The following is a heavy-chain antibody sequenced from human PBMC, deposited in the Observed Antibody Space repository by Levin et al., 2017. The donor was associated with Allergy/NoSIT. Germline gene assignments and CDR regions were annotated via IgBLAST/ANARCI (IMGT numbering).Heavy chain of an antibody. CDR3: ARGLLVRGIRFWFDP. J-gene: IGHJ5*02. CDR1: GGSFSGYF. D-gene: IGHD3-10*01. Sequence: PSETLSLTCSVYGGSFSGYFWSWIRQSPGKGLEYIGEINQSGTTDYNPSLKSRVTISVDTSKNQFSLNMNSVTAADTAVYYCARGLLVRGIRFWFDPGGQGTLVTVSS. V-gene: IGHV4-34*01. CDR2: INQSGTT.